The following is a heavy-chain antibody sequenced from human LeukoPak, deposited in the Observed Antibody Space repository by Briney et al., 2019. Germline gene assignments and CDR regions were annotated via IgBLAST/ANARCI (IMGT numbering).Heavy chain of an antibody. J-gene: IGHJ4*01. CDR2: IIPIFGTA. D-gene: IGHD2-8*01. CDR3: TKLARAPRDFDY. V-gene: IGHV1-69*06. CDR1: GGTFSSYA. Sequence: SVKVSCKASGGTFSSYAISWVRQAPGQGLEWMGGIIPIFGTANYAQKFQGRVTITADKSTSTAYMELSSLRSEDTAVYYCTKLARAPRDFDYWGQGTLVTVSS.